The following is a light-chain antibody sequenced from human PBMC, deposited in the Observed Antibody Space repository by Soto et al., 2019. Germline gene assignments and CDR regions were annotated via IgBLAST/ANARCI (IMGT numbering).Light chain of an antibody. CDR3: QQYSTSSPRYT. J-gene: IGKJ2*01. CDR1: QSVSSNF. Sequence: EIVLTQSPGTLSLSPGERATLFCRASQSVSSNFLAWYQQKPGQAPRLLIYNASRRAAGIPDRFSGSGSGTDSTLTISILEPEDFAVYYCQQYSTSSPRYTFGQGTKLETK. CDR2: NAS. V-gene: IGKV3-20*01.